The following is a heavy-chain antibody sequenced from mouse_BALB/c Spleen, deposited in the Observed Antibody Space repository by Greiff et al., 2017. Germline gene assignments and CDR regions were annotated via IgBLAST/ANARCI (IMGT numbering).Heavy chain of an antibody. Sequence: EVQLVESGPGLVKPSQSLSLTCTVTGYSITSDYAWNWIRQFPGNKLEWMGYISDSGSTSYNPSLKSRITLTRDTSKNQFFLQLKSVTTEDTATYYCARLATTAVLYYFDYWGQGTTLTVAS. D-gene: IGHD1-2*01. CDR1: GYSITSDYA. CDR2: ISDSGST. CDR3: ARLATTAVLYYFDY. J-gene: IGHJ2*01. V-gene: IGHV3-2*02.